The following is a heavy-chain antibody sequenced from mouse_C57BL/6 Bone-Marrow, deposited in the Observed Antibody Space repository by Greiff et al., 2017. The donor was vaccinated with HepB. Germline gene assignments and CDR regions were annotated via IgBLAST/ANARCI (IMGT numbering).Heavy chain of an antibody. CDR2: IRSKSSNYAT. CDR1: GFTFNTYA. J-gene: IGHJ4*01. D-gene: IGHD1-1*01. V-gene: IGHV10-3*01. CDR3: VRETTVVATDYAMDY. Sequence: DVKLVESGGGLVQPKGSLKLSCAASGFTFNTYAMHWVRQAPGKGLEWVARIRSKSSNYATYYADSVKDRFTISRDDSQSMLYLQMNNLKTEDTAMYYCVRETTVVATDYAMDYWGQGTSVTVSS.